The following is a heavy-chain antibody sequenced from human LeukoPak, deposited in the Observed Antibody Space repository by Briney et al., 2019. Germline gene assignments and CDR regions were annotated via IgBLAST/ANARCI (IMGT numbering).Heavy chain of an antibody. D-gene: IGHD4-11*01. V-gene: IGHV3-74*01. CDR2: ISSGDGTNI. CDR1: GFTFSSYW. J-gene: IGHJ4*02. Sequence: QSGGSLRLSCAASGFTFSSYWMHWVRQAPGKGPVWISHISSGDGTNIGYADSVKGRFTISRDNAKNKMYLQMNSLGVEDTAVYYCTRTTGQRCFDCWGQGTQVTASS. CDR3: TRTTGQRCFDC.